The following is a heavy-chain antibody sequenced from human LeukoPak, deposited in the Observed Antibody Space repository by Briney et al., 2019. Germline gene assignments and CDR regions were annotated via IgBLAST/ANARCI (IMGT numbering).Heavy chain of an antibody. Sequence: SETLSLTCTVSGGSINSYYWSWIRQPPGKGLEWIGYIYYSGSINYNPSLKSRVTISVDTSKNQFSLKMSSVTAADTAVYYCARARDGHINNWFDPWGQGTLVTVSS. D-gene: IGHD5-24*01. J-gene: IGHJ5*02. CDR2: IYYSGSI. CDR3: ARARDGHINNWFDP. CDR1: GGSINSYY. V-gene: IGHV4-59*01.